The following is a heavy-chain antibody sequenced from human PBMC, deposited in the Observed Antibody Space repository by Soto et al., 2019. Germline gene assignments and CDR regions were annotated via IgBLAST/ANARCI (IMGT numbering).Heavy chain of an antibody. Sequence: QVQLQESGPGLVKPSETLSLTCSVSGGSIDGLYWSWVRQPPGRGPEWIGWIYYSGTTTYNPSLKRRVAMSVDRAKNPVAPNLSSVTAADPAIYYWARLGNHYYMDVCGRGTTVAVSS. CDR2: IYYSGTT. CDR3: ARLGNHYYMDV. CDR1: GGSIDGLY. V-gene: IGHV4-59*08. J-gene: IGHJ6*03. D-gene: IGHD7-27*01.